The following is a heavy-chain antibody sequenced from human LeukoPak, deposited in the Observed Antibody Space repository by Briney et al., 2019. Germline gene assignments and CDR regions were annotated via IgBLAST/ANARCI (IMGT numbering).Heavy chain of an antibody. D-gene: IGHD1-26*01. CDR2: ITSNGGTT. CDR3: AREGGWELLSNAFDV. CDR1: GFTFSNYW. V-gene: IGHV3-64*01. J-gene: IGHJ3*01. Sequence: PGGSLRLSCAASGFTFSNYWMHWVRQAPGKGLEYVSAITSNGGTTYYANSVKGRFTISRDNSKNTLYLQMGSLRAEDMAVYYCAREGGWELLSNAFDVWGQGTMVTVSS.